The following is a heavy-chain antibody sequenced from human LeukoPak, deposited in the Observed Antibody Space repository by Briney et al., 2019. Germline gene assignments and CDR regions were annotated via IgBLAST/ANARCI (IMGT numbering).Heavy chain of an antibody. CDR3: AKLPTGLPHWFDP. CDR1: GGSISSSRYH. J-gene: IGHJ5*02. CDR2: IYYSGST. Sequence: SETLSLTCTVSGGSISSSRYHWGWIRLPPGKGLEWSGNIYYSGSTFYNPSLKSRVTMSVDTSKHQFSLQLSSVPAADTAVYYCAKLPTGLPHWFDPWGQGPLVTVSS. D-gene: IGHD2-8*02. V-gene: IGHV4-39*01.